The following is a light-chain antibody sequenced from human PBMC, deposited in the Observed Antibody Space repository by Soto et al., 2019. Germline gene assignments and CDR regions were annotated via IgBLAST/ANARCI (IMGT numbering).Light chain of an antibody. CDR2: AAS. CDR1: RGIYNY. Sequence: DVQVTQSPASLSASVGDRVNISCRTSRGIYNYLAWYQQKSGQIPKLLINAASSLQSGVPSRFSGSGSGTDFPLSISSLQPEDVATYYCQKYDSAPRTFGQGTKVEIK. CDR3: QKYDSAPRT. J-gene: IGKJ1*01. V-gene: IGKV1-27*01.